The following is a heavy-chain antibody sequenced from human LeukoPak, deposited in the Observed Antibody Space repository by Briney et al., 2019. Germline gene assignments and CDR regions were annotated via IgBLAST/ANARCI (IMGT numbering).Heavy chain of an antibody. Sequence: GESLRISCKGSGYIFTSYWITWVRQMPGKGLEWMGMIDPTDSYTNYSPSFQGHVTISTDKSISTACLQWSSLKASDTAIYYCARRGRSSSNFDFWGQGTLVTVSS. J-gene: IGHJ4*02. D-gene: IGHD6-6*01. CDR3: ARRGRSSSNFDF. CDR1: GYIFTSYW. CDR2: IDPTDSYT. V-gene: IGHV5-10-1*01.